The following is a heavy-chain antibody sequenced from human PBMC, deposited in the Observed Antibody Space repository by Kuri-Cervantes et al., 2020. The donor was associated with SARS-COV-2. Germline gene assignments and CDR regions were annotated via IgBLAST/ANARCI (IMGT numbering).Heavy chain of an antibody. Sequence: KVSCKGSGYSFTSYWIGWVRQMPGKGLEWMGIIYPGDSDTRYSPSFQGQVTISADKSISTAYLQWSSLKASDTAMYYCARPSDYCSSTSCLDYWGQGTLVIVSS. J-gene: IGHJ4*02. CDR2: IYPGDSDT. V-gene: IGHV5-51*01. CDR1: GYSFTSYW. D-gene: IGHD2-2*01. CDR3: ARPSDYCSSTSCLDY.